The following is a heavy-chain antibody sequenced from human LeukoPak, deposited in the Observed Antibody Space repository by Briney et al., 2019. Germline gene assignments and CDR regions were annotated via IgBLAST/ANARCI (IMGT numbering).Heavy chain of an antibody. Sequence: SETLSLTCAVYGGSFSGYYWSWIRQPPGKGLEWIGEINHSGSTNYNPSLKSRVTISVDTSKNQFSLKLSSVTAADTAVYYCARGDTYYYDSSGYEAPTPFDYWGQGTLVTVSS. J-gene: IGHJ4*02. CDR1: GGSFSGYY. V-gene: IGHV4-34*01. D-gene: IGHD3-22*01. CDR3: ARGDTYYYDSSGYEAPTPFDY. CDR2: INHSGST.